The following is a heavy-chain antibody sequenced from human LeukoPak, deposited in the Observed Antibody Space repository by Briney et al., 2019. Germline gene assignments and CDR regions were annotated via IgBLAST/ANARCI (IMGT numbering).Heavy chain of an antibody. J-gene: IGHJ2*01. CDR2: IHIDGTDT. D-gene: IGHD6-13*01. V-gene: IGHV3-74*01. CDR3: AREREAACNGFFDL. CDR1: GFIFSNYW. Sequence: GPSLRPSCAGSGFIFSNYWMHSVRRDPGKGLVWVSRIHIDGTDTHYADSVRGRFTISRDNAKNTLYLQMNSLRAEDTAEYYCAREREAACNGFFDLWGRGTLVTVSS.